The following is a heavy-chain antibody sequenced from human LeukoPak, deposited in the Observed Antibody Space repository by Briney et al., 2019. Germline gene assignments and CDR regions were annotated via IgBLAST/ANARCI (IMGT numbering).Heavy chain of an antibody. V-gene: IGHV3-21*01. Sequence: GGSLRLSCGASGFTFSSYTMIWVRQAPGMGLEWVSSISSSRTSIYYADSVKGRFTISRDNAKNSLYLQMNSLRAEDTAVYYCASRPYYYDSSGEVYWGQGTLVTVSS. CDR2: ISSSRTSI. J-gene: IGHJ4*02. CDR1: GFTFSSYT. CDR3: ASRPYYYDSSGEVY. D-gene: IGHD3-22*01.